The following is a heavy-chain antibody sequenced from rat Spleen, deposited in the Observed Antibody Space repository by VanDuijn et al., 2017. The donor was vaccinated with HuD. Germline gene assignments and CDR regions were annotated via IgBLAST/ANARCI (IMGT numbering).Heavy chain of an antibody. CDR3: TTEGYYYAFDY. CDR2: ISSGGGRT. D-gene: IGHD1-4*01. CDR1: GFTFSNYY. J-gene: IGHJ2*01. V-gene: IGHV5-27*01. Sequence: EVLLVESGGGLVQPGRSMKLSCAASGFTFSNYYMAWVRQAPRKGLEWVASISSGGGRTYYRDSVKGRVTVSRDNAKSTLYLQMDSLRSEDTATYYCTTEGYYYAFDYWGQGVMVTVSS.